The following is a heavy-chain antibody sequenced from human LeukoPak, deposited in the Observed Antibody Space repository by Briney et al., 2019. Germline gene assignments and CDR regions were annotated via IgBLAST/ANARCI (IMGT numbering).Heavy chain of an antibody. Sequence: GSSVKVSCKASGGTFSSYAISWVRQAPGQGLEWMGGIIPIFGTANYAQKFQGRVTMTRDTSTSTVYMELSSLRSGDTAVYYCARGTVTTSSDWFDPWGQGTLVTVSS. CDR2: IIPIFGTA. D-gene: IGHD4-11*01. CDR3: ARGTVTTSSDWFDP. J-gene: IGHJ5*02. CDR1: GGTFSSYA. V-gene: IGHV1-69*05.